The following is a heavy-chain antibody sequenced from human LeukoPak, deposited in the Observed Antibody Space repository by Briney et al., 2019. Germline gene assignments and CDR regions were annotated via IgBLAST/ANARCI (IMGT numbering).Heavy chain of an antibody. CDR3: ARDYVVGAKRFDP. CDR1: SGFNSSYY. CDR2: IYTSGST. J-gene: IGHJ5*02. D-gene: IGHD1-26*01. Sequence: SETLSLTCTVSSGFNSSYYWSWIRQPAWKGLEWIGRIYTSGSTNYNPSLKSRVTMSVDTSKNQFSLKPSSVTAADAAVYYCARDYVVGAKRFDPWGQGTLVTVSS. V-gene: IGHV4-4*07.